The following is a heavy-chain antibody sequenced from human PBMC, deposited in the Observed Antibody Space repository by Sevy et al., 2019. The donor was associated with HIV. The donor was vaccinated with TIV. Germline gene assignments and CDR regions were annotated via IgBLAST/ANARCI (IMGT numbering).Heavy chain of an antibody. J-gene: IGHJ6*03. Sequence: GGSLRLSCAASGFTFSDYYMSWIRQAPGKGLEWVSYISSSSSYTNYADSVKGRFTISRDNAKNSLYLQMNSLRAEDMAVYYCARGRGCSSTSCMYYYYYMDVWGKGTTVTVSS. CDR3: ARGRGCSSTSCMYYYYYMDV. D-gene: IGHD2-2*01. V-gene: IGHV3-11*06. CDR1: GFTFSDYY. CDR2: ISSSSSYT.